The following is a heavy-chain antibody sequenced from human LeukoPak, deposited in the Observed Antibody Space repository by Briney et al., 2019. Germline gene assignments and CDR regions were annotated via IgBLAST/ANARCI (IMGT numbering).Heavy chain of an antibody. CDR3: AVSFYYYYMDV. Sequence: GGSLRLSCAASGFTFSSYWMSWVRQAPGKGLEWVANIKQDGSEKYYVDSVKGRFTISRDNSKNTLYLQMNSLRAEDTAVYYCAVSFYYYYMDVWGKGTTVTVSS. CDR1: GFTFSSYW. D-gene: IGHD1-7*01. CDR2: IKQDGSEK. J-gene: IGHJ6*03. V-gene: IGHV3-7*03.